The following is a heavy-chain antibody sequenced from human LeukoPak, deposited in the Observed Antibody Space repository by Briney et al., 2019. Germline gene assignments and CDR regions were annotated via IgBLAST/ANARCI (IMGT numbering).Heavy chain of an antibody. Sequence: GGSLRLSCAVSGFSFRNYAMSWVRQAPGRGLEGVSGIGRRGDATYYADSVKGRFTISRDNYRNTLYLQMNSLRAEDTAVYYCAKTGASGITSIDYWGQGTLVTVSS. CDR3: AKTGASGITSIDY. CDR1: GFSFRNYA. J-gene: IGHJ4*02. CDR2: IGRRGDAT. V-gene: IGHV3-23*01. D-gene: IGHD3-16*01.